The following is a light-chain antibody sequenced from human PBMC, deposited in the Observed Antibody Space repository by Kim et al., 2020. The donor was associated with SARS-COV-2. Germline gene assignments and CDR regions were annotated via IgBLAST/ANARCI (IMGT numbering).Light chain of an antibody. J-gene: IGKJ1*01. V-gene: IGKV3-20*01. CDR2: GAS. CDR1: QSVSSSY. CDR3: QQYGSSPPT. Sequence: SPGDRASLSCRASQSVSSSYLAWYQQKPGQAPRLLIYGASSRATGIPDRFSGRGSGTDFTLTISRLEPEDFAVYYCQQYGSSPPTFGQGTKVDIK.